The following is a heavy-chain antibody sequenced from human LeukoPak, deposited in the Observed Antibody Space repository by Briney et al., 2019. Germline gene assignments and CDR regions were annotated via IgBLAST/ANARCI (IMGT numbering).Heavy chain of an antibody. V-gene: IGHV1-69*13. CDR3: AGGHGVDSHSYYYYGMDV. D-gene: IGHD4-11*01. CDR1: GGTFSSYA. CDR2: IIPIFGTA. Sequence: ASVKVSCKASGGTFSSYAISWVRQAPGQGLEWMGGIIPIFGTANYAQKFQGRVTITADESTSTAYMELSSLRSEDTAVYYCAGGHGVDSHSYYYYGMDVWGQGTTVTVSS. J-gene: IGHJ6*02.